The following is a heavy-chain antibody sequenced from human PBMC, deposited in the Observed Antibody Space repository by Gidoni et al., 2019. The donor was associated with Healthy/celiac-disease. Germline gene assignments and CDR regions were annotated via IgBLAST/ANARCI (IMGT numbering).Heavy chain of an antibody. CDR2: IYTSGST. CDR1: GGPISSGSYY. V-gene: IGHV4-61*02. J-gene: IGHJ4*02. D-gene: IGHD3-10*01. CDR3: ARWSIGGYYFDY. Sequence: QVQLQESGPGLVKPSQTLSLTCTVSGGPISSGSYYWSWIRQPAGKGLEWIGRIYTSGSTNYNPSLKSRVTISVDTSKNQFSLKLSSVTAADTAVYYCARWSIGGYYFDYWGQGTLVTVSS.